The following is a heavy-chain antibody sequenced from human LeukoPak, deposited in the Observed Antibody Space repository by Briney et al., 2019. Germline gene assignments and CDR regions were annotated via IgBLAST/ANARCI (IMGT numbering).Heavy chain of an antibody. Sequence: ASVKVSCKASGYTFTGYYMHWLRQAPGQGLEWMGRINPNSGGTNYAQKFQGRVTMTRDTSISTAYMELSRLRSDDTAVYYCAPAGYSSSWYQSYHFDYWGQGTLVTVSS. CDR2: INPNSGGT. CDR1: GYTFTGYY. V-gene: IGHV1-2*06. D-gene: IGHD6-13*01. CDR3: APAGYSSSWYQSYHFDY. J-gene: IGHJ4*02.